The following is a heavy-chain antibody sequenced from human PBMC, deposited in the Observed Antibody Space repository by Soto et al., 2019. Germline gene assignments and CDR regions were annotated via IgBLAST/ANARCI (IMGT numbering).Heavy chain of an antibody. J-gene: IGHJ6*02. Sequence: QVQLQESGPGLVKPSETLSLTCTVSGGSISSYYWSWIRQPPGKGLEWIGYIYYSGSNNYNPSLKSRVTISVDTSKNQFSMKLSSVTAADTAVYYCARLVVVPHCSGGSCYSYFYGMDVWGQGTKVTVSS. D-gene: IGHD2-15*01. CDR2: IYYSGSN. CDR1: GGSISSYY. CDR3: ARLVVVPHCSGGSCYSYFYGMDV. V-gene: IGHV4-59*01.